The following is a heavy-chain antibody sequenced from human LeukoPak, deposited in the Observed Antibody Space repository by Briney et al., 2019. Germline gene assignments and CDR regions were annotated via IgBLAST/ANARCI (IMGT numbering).Heavy chain of an antibody. V-gene: IGHV3-30*04. CDR1: GFTFSSYA. D-gene: IGHD1-26*01. J-gene: IGHJ4*02. CDR3: ARGLGVNDY. CDR2: ISYDGSNK. Sequence: GGSLRLSCAASGFTFSSYAMHWVRQAPGKGLEWVAVISYDGSNKYYADSVKGRFTISRDNSKNTLYLQMNSLRDEDTAVYYCARGLGVNDYWGQGTLVTVSS.